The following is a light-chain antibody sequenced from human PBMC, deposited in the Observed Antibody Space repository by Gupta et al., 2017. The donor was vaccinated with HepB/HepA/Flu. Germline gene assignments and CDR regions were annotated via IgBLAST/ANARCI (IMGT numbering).Light chain of an antibody. Sequence: QSALTQPASVPGSPGPPIPISCTGTSSDVGGYNYVSWYQQHQGKAPNLMIYDVSNRPSGVSKRFAGSKSGNTASLTISGLQAEDEADYYCGSYTSSSTYVFGTGTKVTVL. J-gene: IGLJ1*01. V-gene: IGLV2-14*03. CDR2: DVS. CDR3: GSYTSSSTYV. CDR1: SSDVGGYNY.